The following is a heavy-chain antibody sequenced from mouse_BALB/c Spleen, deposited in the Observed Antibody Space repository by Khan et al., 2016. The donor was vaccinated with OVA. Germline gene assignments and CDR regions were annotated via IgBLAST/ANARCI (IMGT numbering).Heavy chain of an antibody. V-gene: IGHV9-3-1*01. CDR1: GYTFTNYG. Sequence: QIQLVQSGPELKKPGETVKISCKASGYTFTNYGMNWVKQTPGKDLKWMGWINTYTGEPTYADDFKGRFAFSLVTSASTAYLQINSLKREDTATYFCASGGYWYFDVWGAGTTVTVSS. CDR2: INTYTGEP. CDR3: ASGGYWYFDV. D-gene: IGHD1-1*02. J-gene: IGHJ1*01.